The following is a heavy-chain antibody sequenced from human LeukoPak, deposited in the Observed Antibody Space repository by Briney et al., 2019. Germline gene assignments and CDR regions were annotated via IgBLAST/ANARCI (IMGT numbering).Heavy chain of an antibody. V-gene: IGHV1-18*01. J-gene: IGHJ4*02. CDR2: ISAYNGNT. Sequence: GASVKASCKASGYTFTSYGISWVRQAPRQGLEWMGWISAYNGNTNYAQKLQGRVTMTTDTSTSTAYMELRSLRSDDTAVYYCARESESYYYGSGFDYWGQGTLVTVSS. CDR3: ARESESYYYGSGFDY. D-gene: IGHD3-10*01. CDR1: GYTFTSYG.